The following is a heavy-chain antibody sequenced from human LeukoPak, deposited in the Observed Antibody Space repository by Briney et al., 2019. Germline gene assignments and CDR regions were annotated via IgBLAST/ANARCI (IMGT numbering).Heavy chain of an antibody. Sequence: SRTLSLTCAISGDSVSSNSAAWNWIRQSPSRGLEWLGRTYYRFKWYTDYAVSLKSRITINPDTSKNHFSLQLNSVTPEDTAVYYCAREGENTVDAFDIWGQGTIVSVST. D-gene: IGHD2/OR15-2a*01. CDR3: AREGENTVDAFDI. CDR2: TYYRFKWYT. V-gene: IGHV6-1*01. J-gene: IGHJ3*02. CDR1: GDSVSSNSAA.